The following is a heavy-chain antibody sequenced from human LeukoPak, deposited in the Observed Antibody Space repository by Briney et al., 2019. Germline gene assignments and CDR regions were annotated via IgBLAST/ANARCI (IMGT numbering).Heavy chain of an antibody. Sequence: SETLSLTCTVSGGSISSYYWSWIRQPPGKGLEWIGYMYYSGSTSYNPSLKSRVTISLDTSKNQFSLKLSSVTAADTAVYYCARGAPDYYDSSGYYGDYWGQGALVTVSS. J-gene: IGHJ4*02. D-gene: IGHD3-22*01. CDR2: MYYSGST. CDR1: GGSISSYY. CDR3: ARGAPDYYDSSGYYGDY. V-gene: IGHV4-59*01.